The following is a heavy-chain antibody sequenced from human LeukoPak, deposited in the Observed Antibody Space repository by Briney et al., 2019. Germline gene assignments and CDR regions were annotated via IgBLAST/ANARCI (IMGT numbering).Heavy chain of an antibody. Sequence: PGGSLRLSCAASGFTFSSYSMNWVRQAPGKGLEWVSLVSSSSSYIYYPDSVKGRFTISRDNSKNTLYLQMSGLRAEDTAVYYCANKLDAVVTTLYWGQGTLVTVSS. D-gene: IGHD1-1*01. V-gene: IGHV3-21*01. J-gene: IGHJ4*02. CDR2: VSSSSSYI. CDR3: ANKLDAVVTTLY. CDR1: GFTFSSYS.